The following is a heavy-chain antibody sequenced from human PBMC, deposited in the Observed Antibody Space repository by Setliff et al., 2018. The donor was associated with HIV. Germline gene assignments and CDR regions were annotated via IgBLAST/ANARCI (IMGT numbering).Heavy chain of an antibody. CDR1: GGSISSSSYY. J-gene: IGHJ4*02. CDR2: IFYTGST. V-gene: IGHV4-39*01. CDR3: TRRDVTTGMDS. Sequence: SSETLSLTCTVSGGSISSSSYYWDWIRQPPGKSLEWVGSIFYTGSTNYRPSLESRVIVPLDTSKNQFSLKLSSVTAADTAVYYCTRRDVTTGMDSWGPGILVTVSS. D-gene: IGHD4-17*01.